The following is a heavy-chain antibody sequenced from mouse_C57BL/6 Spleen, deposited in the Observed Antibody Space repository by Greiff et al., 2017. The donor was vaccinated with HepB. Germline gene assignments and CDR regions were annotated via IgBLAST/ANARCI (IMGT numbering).Heavy chain of an antibody. V-gene: IGHV1-18*01. D-gene: IGHD3-2*02. CDR3: ARSQLMLRAMDY. Sequence: EVQLQQSGPELVKPGASVKIPCKASGYTFTDYNMDWVKQSHGKSLEWIGDINPNNGGTIYNQKFKGKATLTVDKSSSTAYMELRSLTSEDTAVYYCARSQLMLRAMDYWGQGTSVTVSS. J-gene: IGHJ4*01. CDR2: INPNNGGT. CDR1: GYTFTDYN.